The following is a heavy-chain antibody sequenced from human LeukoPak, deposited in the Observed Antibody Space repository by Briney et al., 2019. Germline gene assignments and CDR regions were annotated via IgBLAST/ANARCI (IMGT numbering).Heavy chain of an antibody. CDR1: GFTFSSYG. D-gene: IGHD1-26*01. V-gene: IGHV3-48*01. CDR3: ARDVDHGVGATDY. Sequence: GGSLRLSCAASGFTFSSYGMHWVRQAPGKGLEWVSYITSSSSTIYYADSVKGRFTISRDNAKNSLYLQMNSLRAEDTAIYYCARDVDHGVGATDYWGQGTLVTVSS. J-gene: IGHJ4*02. CDR2: ITSSSSTI.